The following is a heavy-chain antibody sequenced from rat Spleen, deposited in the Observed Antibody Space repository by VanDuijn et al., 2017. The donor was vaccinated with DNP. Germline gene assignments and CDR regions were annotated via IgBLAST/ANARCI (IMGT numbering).Heavy chain of an antibody. J-gene: IGHJ2*01. D-gene: IGHD5-1*01. CDR3: AIQLGVFDY. V-gene: IGHV3-3*01. CDR2: VTNAGTT. Sequence: EVQLQESGPGLVKPSQSLSLTCSVTGLSITNNFKWTWIRKLPGNKLEWMGYVTNAGTTDYNPSLKSRISLTTDTSKNQFFLQVNSMTPEDTATYFCAIQLGVFDYWGQGVMVTVSS. CDR1: GLSITNNFK.